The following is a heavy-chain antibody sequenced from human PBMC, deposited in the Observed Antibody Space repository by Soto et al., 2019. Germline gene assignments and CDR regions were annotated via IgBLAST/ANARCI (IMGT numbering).Heavy chain of an antibody. V-gene: IGHV4-59*01. Sequence: PSETLSLTCTVSGGSISSYYWSWIRQPPGKGLEWIGYIYYSGSTNYNLSLKSRVTISVDTSKNQFSLKLSSVTAADTAVYYCARHSQPGITMVRGVPRWFDPWGQGTLVTVSS. CDR2: IYYSGST. J-gene: IGHJ5*02. CDR1: GGSISSYY. D-gene: IGHD3-10*01. CDR3: ARHSQPGITMVRGVPRWFDP.